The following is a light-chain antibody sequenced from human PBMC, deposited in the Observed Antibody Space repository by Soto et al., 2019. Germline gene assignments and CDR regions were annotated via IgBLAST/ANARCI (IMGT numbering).Light chain of an antibody. CDR2: GIS. CDR3: QKYNDWPPWT. J-gene: IGKJ1*01. V-gene: IGKV3-20*01. Sequence: EIVLTQSPGTLSLSPGERATLSCRASQSVSSNYLAWYQQKSGQAPRLLIYGISSRATGIPDRFSGSGSGTDFTLTISRLEPEDFAVYYCQKYNDWPPWTFGQGTKVDIK. CDR1: QSVSSNY.